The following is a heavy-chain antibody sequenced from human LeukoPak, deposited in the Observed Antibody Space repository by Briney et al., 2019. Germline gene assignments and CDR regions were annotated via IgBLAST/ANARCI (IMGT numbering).Heavy chain of an antibody. Sequence: GGSLRLSCAASGFTFSSYGMHWVRQAPGKGLEWVAVISYDGSNKYYADSVKGRFTISRDNSKSTLYLQMNSLRAEDTAVYYCAKGRQIAVAAPVDYWGQGTLVTVSS. CDR3: AKGRQIAVAAPVDY. V-gene: IGHV3-30*18. D-gene: IGHD6-19*01. CDR1: GFTFSSYG. J-gene: IGHJ4*02. CDR2: ISYDGSNK.